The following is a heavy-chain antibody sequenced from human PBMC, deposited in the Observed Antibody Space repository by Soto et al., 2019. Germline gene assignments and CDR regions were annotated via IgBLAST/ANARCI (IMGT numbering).Heavy chain of an antibody. V-gene: IGHV1-18*01. CDR2: ISAHNGDT. CDR3: ARDVWGTAAAGSYYFDY. Sequence: ASVKVSCKASGYTFTSYGFSWVRQAPGQGLEWMGWISAHNGDTIYAQKFQDRITMTTDTFMSTAYMELRSLRSDDTAIYYCARDVWGTAAAGSYYFDYWGQGTVVTVSS. J-gene: IGHJ4*02. D-gene: IGHD6-25*01. CDR1: GYTFTSYG.